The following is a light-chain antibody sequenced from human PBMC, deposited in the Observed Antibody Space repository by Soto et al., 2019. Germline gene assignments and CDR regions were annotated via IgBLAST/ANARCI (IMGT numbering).Light chain of an antibody. CDR1: QSVNSN. V-gene: IGKV3-15*01. CDR2: DAS. J-gene: IGKJ1*01. CDR3: QQYNNWLRWT. Sequence: EIVMTQSPATLSVPPGERVTLSCRAIQSVNSNLAWYQQKPGRGPRLLIYDASTRATGIPARFSGSGSGTEFTLTISSLQSEDFAAYYCQQYNNWLRWTFGQGTKV.